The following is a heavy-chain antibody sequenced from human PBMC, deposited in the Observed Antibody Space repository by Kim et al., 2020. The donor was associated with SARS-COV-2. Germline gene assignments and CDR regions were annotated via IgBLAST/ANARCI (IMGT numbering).Heavy chain of an antibody. CDR3: ALGELSIPTPFEY. V-gene: IGHV3-21*01. J-gene: IGHJ4*02. CDR1: GFTFSSYS. CDR2: ISSSSSYI. D-gene: IGHD3-16*02. Sequence: GGSLRLSCAASGFTFSSYSMNWVRQAPGKGLEWVSSISSSSSYIYYADSVKGRFTISRDNAKNSLYLQMNSLRAEDTAVYYCALGELSIPTPFEYWGQGTLVTVSS.